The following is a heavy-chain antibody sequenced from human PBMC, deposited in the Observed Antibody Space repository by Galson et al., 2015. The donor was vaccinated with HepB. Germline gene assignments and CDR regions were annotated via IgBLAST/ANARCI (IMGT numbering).Heavy chain of an antibody. CDR2: IYSGGST. V-gene: IGHV3-66*02. J-gene: IGHJ4*02. Sequence: SLRLSCAASGFTVSSNYMSWVRQAPGKGLEWVSVIYSGGSTYYADSVKGRFTISSDNSKNTLDLQMNSLRPEDTALYYCVKGGGYSAIRGRGGFDSWGQGALVTVSS. CDR3: VKGGGYSAIRGRGGFDS. CDR1: GFTVSSNY. D-gene: IGHD5-12*01.